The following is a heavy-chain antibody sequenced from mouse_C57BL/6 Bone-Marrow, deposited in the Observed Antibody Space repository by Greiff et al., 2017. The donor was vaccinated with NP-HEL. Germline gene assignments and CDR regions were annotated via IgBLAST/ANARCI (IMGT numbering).Heavy chain of an antibody. CDR1: GFTFSSYG. CDR3: ARGAKGAMDY. J-gene: IGHJ4*01. V-gene: IGHV5-6*01. Sequence: EVQGVESGGDLVKPGGSLKLSCAASGFTFSSYGMSWVRQTPDKRLAWVATISSGGSYTYYPDSVKGRFTISRDNAKNTLYLQMSSLKSEDTAMYYCARGAKGAMDYWGQGTSVTVSS. CDR2: ISSGGSYT.